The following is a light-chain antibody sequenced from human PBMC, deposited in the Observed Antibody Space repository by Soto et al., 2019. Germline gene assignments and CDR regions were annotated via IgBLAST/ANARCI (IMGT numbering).Light chain of an antibody. Sequence: EIVLTQSPGTLSLSPGESATLTCRASQSVSSNLAWYQQKPGQDPRLLIYGASTRATGSPARFSGSGSGTEFTLTISSLQSEDFAVYYYQQYNNWPALTFGGGTKV. CDR2: GAS. J-gene: IGKJ4*01. V-gene: IGKV3-15*01. CDR3: QQYNNWPALT. CDR1: QSVSSN.